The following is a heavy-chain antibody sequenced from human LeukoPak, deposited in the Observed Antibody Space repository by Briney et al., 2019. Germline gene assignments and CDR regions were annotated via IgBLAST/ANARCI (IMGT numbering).Heavy chain of an antibody. CDR3: AKDLPSYDFWSGSMY. CDR2: IRYDGSNK. Sequence: GGSLRLSCAASGFTFSSYGMHWVRQAPGKGLEWVAFIRYDGSNKYYADSVKGRFTISRDNSKNTLYLQMNSLRAEDMAVYYCAKDLPSYDFWSGSMYWGQGTLVTVSS. V-gene: IGHV3-30*02. J-gene: IGHJ4*02. CDR1: GFTFSSYG. D-gene: IGHD3-3*01.